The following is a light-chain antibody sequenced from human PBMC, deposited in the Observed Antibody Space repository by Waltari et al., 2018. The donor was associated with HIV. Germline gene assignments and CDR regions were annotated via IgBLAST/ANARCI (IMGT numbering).Light chain of an antibody. CDR3: SAYGGSTNLL. V-gene: IGLV2-8*01. J-gene: IGLJ2*01. CDR1: SSDIGGYTY. Sequence: QSALTQPPSASGSPGQSVTISCTGSSSDIGGYTYGSWYQQHPGKAPKLMIYEVSKRPSGVPDRFSGSKSANTASLTVSGLQAEDEADYYCSAYGGSTNLLFGGGTKLTVL. CDR2: EVS.